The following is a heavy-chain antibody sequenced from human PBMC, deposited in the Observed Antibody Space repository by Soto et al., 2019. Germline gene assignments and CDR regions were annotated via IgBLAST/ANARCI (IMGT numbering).Heavy chain of an antibody. CDR1: GFTFSSYW. D-gene: IGHD3-22*01. J-gene: IGHJ5*02. Sequence: PGGSLRLSCAASGFTFSSYWMHWVRQAPGKGLVWVSRINSDGSSTSYADSVKGRFTISRDNAKNTLYLQMNSLRAEDTAVYYCARDRYYYDSSGPWGFDPWGQGTLVTVSS. CDR2: INSDGSST. CDR3: ARDRYYYDSSGPWGFDP. V-gene: IGHV3-74*01.